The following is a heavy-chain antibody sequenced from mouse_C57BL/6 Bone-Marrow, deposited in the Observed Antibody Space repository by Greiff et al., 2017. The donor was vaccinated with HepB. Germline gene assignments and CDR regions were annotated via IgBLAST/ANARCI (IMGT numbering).Heavy chain of an antibody. CDR3: ARSGVITWYFDV. V-gene: IGHV1-20*01. D-gene: IGHD1-1*01. Sequence: EVQLQQSGPELVKPGDSVKISCKASGYSFTGYFMNWVMQSHGKSLEWIGRINPYNGDTFYNQKFKGKATLTVDKSSSTAHMELRSLTSEDSAVYDCARSGVITWYFDVWGTGTTVTVSS. CDR1: GYSFTGYF. CDR2: INPYNGDT. J-gene: IGHJ1*03.